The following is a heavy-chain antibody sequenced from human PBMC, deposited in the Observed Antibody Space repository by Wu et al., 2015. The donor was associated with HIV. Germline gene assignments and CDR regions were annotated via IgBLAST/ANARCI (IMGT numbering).Heavy chain of an antibody. V-gene: IGHV1-69*01. J-gene: IGHJ4*02. CDR2: IIPSFVTA. CDR3: ATDGDYISGSVY. CDR1: GGTFSSNV. D-gene: IGHD6-19*01. Sequence: VQLVQSGVEVKKPGSSVKVSCKSSGGTFSSNVITWVRQAPGQGLEWMGGIIPSFVTAHYAQKFQGRVTITTDESTRTAYMELSSLRSEDAAVYYCATDGDYISGSVYWGQGTLVTVSS.